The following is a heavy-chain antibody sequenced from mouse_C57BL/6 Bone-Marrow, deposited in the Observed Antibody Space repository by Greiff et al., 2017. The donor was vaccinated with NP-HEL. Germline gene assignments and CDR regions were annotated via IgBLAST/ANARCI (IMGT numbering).Heavy chain of an antibody. J-gene: IGHJ3*01. V-gene: IGHV1-55*01. CDR3: ARKDFRAY. CDR1: GYTFTSYW. Sequence: QVHVKQPGAELVKPGASVKLSCKASGYTFTSYWITWVKQRPGQGLEWIGDIYPGSGSTNYTEKFKGKATMTVDTSSSTAYMQLSSLTSEDYAVYYCARKDFRAYWGKGTLVTVSA. CDR2: IYPGSGST.